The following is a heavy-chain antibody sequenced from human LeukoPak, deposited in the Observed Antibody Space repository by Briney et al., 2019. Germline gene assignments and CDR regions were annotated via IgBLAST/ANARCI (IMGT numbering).Heavy chain of an antibody. CDR1: GGTFSSYA. CDR2: IIPIFGTA. J-gene: IGHJ3*02. CDR3: AGERYYDSSGYSPDAFDI. V-gene: IGHV1-69*05. Sequence: ASVKVSCKASGGTFSSYAISWVRQAPGQGLEWMGRIIPIFGTANYAQKFQGRVTITTDESTSTAYMELSSLRSEDTAVYYCAGERYYDSSGYSPDAFDIWGQGTMVTVSS. D-gene: IGHD3-22*01.